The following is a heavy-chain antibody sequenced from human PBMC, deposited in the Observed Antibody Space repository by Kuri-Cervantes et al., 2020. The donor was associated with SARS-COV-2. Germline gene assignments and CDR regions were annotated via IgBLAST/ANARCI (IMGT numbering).Heavy chain of an antibody. J-gene: IGHJ3*02. Sequence: GGSLRPSCAASGLTLSTYVIHWVRQPPGKGLEWVAVTWYDENKHYGDSVKGRFTISRDNSKNTVYLQMNSLTADDTAVYYCARDSPNAMTVASAFDIWGQGTMVTVSS. CDR3: ARDSPNAMTVASAFDI. D-gene: IGHD5-12*01. CDR2: TWYDENK. V-gene: IGHV3-33*01. CDR1: GLTLSTYV.